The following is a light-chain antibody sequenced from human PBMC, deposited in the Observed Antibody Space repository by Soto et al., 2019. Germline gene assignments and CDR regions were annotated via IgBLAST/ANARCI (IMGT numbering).Light chain of an antibody. Sequence: IQMTQSPSTLSASVGDRVTITCRASQSISTWLAWYQQKPGKAPKLLIYKASNLESGVPSRFSGSGSGTEFTLTISSLQPDDFATYYCQQYHSYWTFGQGTKVEIK. CDR3: QQYHSYWT. J-gene: IGKJ1*01. CDR2: KAS. V-gene: IGKV1-5*03. CDR1: QSISTW.